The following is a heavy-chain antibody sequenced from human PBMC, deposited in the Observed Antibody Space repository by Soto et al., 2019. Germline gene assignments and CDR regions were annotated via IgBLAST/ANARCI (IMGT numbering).Heavy chain of an antibody. CDR3: TYTSSWSLVFDY. Sequence: SETLSLTCTVSGGSISSYYWSWIRQPAGKGLEWIGHIYPSGSTNYSPSLRSRVTMSVDTSKNQFSLKLSSVTAADTAVYYCTYTSSWSLVFDYWGQGTLVTVS. D-gene: IGHD6-13*01. CDR2: IYPSGST. J-gene: IGHJ4*02. V-gene: IGHV4-4*07. CDR1: GGSISSYY.